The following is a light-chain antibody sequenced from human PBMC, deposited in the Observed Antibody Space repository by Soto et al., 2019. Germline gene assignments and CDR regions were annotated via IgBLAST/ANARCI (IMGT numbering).Light chain of an antibody. CDR1: SNDVGGFEY. CDR2: EVS. Sequence: QSALTQPPSASGSPGQSVTISCTGTSNDVGGFEYVSWYQQHPGKVPRLMIYEVSKRPSGVSNRFSGSKSGNTASLTISGLQAEDEADYYCCSYAGSSTHVVFGGGTKLTVL. CDR3: CSYAGSSTHVV. V-gene: IGLV2-23*02. J-gene: IGLJ2*01.